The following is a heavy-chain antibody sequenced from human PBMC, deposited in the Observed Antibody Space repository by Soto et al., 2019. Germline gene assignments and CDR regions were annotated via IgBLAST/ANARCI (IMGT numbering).Heavy chain of an antibody. Sequence: HPGGSLRLSCAASGFTFSSYSMNWVRQAPGKGLEWVSYISSSSSTIYYADSVKGRFTISRDNAKNSLYLQMNSLRAEDTAVYYCARERAAIVHHDAFDIWGQGTMVTVSS. CDR1: GFTFSSYS. CDR2: ISSSSSTI. CDR3: ARERAAIVHHDAFDI. J-gene: IGHJ3*02. V-gene: IGHV3-48*01. D-gene: IGHD2-2*01.